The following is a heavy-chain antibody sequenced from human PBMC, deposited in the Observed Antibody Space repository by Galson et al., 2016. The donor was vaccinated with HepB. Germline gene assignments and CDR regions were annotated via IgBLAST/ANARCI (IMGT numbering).Heavy chain of an antibody. J-gene: IGHJ4*02. D-gene: IGHD3-22*01. CDR1: GYVFSSYW. Sequence: VKKPGESLKISCKGEGYVFSSYWIAWVRQTPDKGLEWMGLFYPGDSEIRYSPSFQGQVTFSADKSINTAYMQWSSLKASDTAIYYCARLVSSRSPYDSWGQGTLVTVSS. CDR2: FYPGDSEI. V-gene: IGHV5-51*01. CDR3: ARLVSSRSPYDS.